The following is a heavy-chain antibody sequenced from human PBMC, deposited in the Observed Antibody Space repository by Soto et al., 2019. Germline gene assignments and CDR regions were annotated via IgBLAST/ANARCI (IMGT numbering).Heavy chain of an antibody. J-gene: IGHJ4*02. D-gene: IGHD6-19*01. V-gene: IGHV3-33*01. CDR2: IWHDGSNK. CDR1: GFTFSSHS. CDR3: ARDMDAWYGNGWSHYFAS. Sequence: QVQLVESGGGVVQPGRSLRLSCAASGFTFSSHSMHWVRQAPGKGLEWVAIIWHDGSNKYYADSVKGRFTISKENSKNTVYLQMDSLRAEATAVFSWARDMDAWYGNGWSHYFASWGKGTLVTVS.